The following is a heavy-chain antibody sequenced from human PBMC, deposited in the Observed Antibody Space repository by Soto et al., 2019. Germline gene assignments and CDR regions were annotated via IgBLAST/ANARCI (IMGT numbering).Heavy chain of an antibody. J-gene: IGHJ4*02. CDR2: ISYDGSSQ. Sequence: PGGSLRLSCAASGVSFNIYGMHWVRQAPDKGLEWVALISYDGSSQYYADSVKGRFTISRDNSKNTLFLQMNSLRADDTAVYYCAKDQASGQGSFDSWGQGTLVTVTS. V-gene: IGHV3-30*18. CDR1: GVSFNIYG. CDR3: AKDQASGQGSFDS.